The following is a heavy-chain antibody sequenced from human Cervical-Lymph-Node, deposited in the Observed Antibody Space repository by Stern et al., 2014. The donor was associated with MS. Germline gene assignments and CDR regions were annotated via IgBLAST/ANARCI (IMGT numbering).Heavy chain of an antibody. CDR1: GGSISSSNYY. D-gene: IGHD6-19*01. V-gene: IGHV4-39*01. J-gene: IGHJ4*02. CDR3: ARAVAGSTEFDY. CDR2: IYYSGSN. Sequence: VQLVESGPGLVKPSETLSLTCTVSGGSISSSNYYWGWIRQPPGKGLEWIGNIYYSGSNYCNPSLKSRLTISVDTSTNRFSLKLSSVTAADTAVYFCARAVAGSTEFDYWGQGTLVTVSS.